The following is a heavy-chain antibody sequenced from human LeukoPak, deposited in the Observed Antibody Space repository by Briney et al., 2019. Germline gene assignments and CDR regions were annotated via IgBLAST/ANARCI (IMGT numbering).Heavy chain of an antibody. CDR3: AKDPSSSLYSYYGMDV. CDR2: ISYEGSNK. Sequence: GGSLRLSCAASGFTFSIYGMHWVRQAPGKGLEWVALISYEGSNKHYADSVKGRFTISRDNSNNTLYLQMNSLRPDDTAVYYCAKDPSSSLYSYYGMDVWGQGTTVTVSS. V-gene: IGHV3-30*18. D-gene: IGHD2-21*01. CDR1: GFTFSIYG. J-gene: IGHJ6*02.